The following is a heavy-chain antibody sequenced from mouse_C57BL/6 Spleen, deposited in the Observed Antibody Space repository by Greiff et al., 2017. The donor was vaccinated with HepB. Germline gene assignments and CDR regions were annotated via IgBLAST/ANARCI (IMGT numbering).Heavy chain of an antibody. D-gene: IGHD2-3*01. J-gene: IGHJ4*01. CDR1: GYTFTSYW. CDR2: IDPSDSYT. Sequence: VQLQQSGAELVKPGASVKLSCKASGYTFTSYWMQWVKQRPGQGLEWIGEIDPSDSYTNYNQKFKGKATLTVDTSSSTAYMQLSSLTSEDSAVYYCAKGCDGYYGAMDYWGQGTSVTVSS. CDR3: AKGCDGYYGAMDY. V-gene: IGHV1-50*01.